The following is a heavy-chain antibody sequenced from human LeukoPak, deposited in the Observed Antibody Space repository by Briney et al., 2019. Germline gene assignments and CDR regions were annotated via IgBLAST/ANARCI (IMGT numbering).Heavy chain of an antibody. J-gene: IGHJ4*02. CDR1: GFIFSSYA. V-gene: IGHV3-23*01. CDR3: AKASDYGDYVPDY. CDR2: ISDSGAIT. Sequence: GGSLRLSCAASGFIFSSYAMSWVRQAPGKGLEWVSFISDSGAITSYAGSVKGRFTMSRDNSKNTMSLQMNSLRTEDTAVYYCAKASDYGDYVPDYWGQGTLVTVSS. D-gene: IGHD4-17*01.